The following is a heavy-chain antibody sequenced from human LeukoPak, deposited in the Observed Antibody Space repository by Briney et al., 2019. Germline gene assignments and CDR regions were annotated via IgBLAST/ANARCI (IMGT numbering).Heavy chain of an antibody. CDR3: ARAVTVGDLYDFWSGYNWFDP. CDR2: IHYSGST. J-gene: IGHJ5*02. D-gene: IGHD3-3*01. Sequence: SETLSLTCTVSGGSISSYYWSWIRQPPGKGLEWIGYIHYSGSTNYNPTLKSRVTISVDTSKNQFSLKLSPVTAADTAVYYCARAVTVGDLYDFWSGYNWFDPWGQGTLVAVSS. CDR1: GGSISSYY. V-gene: IGHV4-59*01.